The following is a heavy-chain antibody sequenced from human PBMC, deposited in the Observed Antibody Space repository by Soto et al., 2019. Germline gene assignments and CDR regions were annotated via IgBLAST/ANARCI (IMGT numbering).Heavy chain of an antibody. CDR2: MYSDATST. J-gene: IGHJ4*02. V-gene: IGHV3-74*03. CDR3: VRDRGWSQYDY. CDR1: GFTFSSSW. D-gene: IGHD2-15*01. Sequence: EVQLVESGGGLVQPGGSLRLSCAASGFTFSSSWMHWVRQAPGKGLVWVSRMYSDATSTKYADSVKGRFTISRDNTKNTLYLKMNSLRAEDTAVYYCVRDRGWSQYDYWGQGTLVTVSS.